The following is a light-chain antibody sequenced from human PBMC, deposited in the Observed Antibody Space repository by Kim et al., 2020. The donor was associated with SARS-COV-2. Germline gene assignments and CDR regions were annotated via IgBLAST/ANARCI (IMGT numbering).Light chain of an antibody. CDR2: AAS. CDR1: QGISSY. V-gene: IGKV1-8*01. Sequence: SASTGDRVTLTCRASQGISSYLAWYQQTPGKAPKLLIYAASTLQSGVPSRFSGSGSGTDFTLTISCLQSEDFATYYCQQYYSYLRTFGQGTKLEI. J-gene: IGKJ2*01. CDR3: QQYYSYLRT.